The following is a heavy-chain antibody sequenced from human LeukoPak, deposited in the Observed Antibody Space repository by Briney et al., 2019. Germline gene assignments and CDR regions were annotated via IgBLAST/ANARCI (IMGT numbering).Heavy chain of an antibody. CDR3: AREEGVKLSDAFDI. D-gene: IGHD1-1*01. V-gene: IGHV1-69*04. J-gene: IGHJ3*02. CDR1: GGTFSSHA. CDR2: IIPILGIA. Sequence: SVKVSCKASGGTFSSHAISWVRQAPGQGLEWMGRIIPILGIANYAQKFQGRVTITADKSTSTAYMELSSLRSEDTAVYYCAREEGVKLSDAFDIWGQGTMVTVSS.